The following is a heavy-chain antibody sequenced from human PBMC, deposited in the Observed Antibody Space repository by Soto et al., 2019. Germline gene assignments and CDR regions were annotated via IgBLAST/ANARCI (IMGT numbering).Heavy chain of an antibody. J-gene: IGHJ4*02. CDR2: FDPEDGET. CDR1: GYTLTELS. CDR3: ATAEGYCSGGSCYLTPPVY. V-gene: IGHV1-24*01. D-gene: IGHD2-15*01. Sequence: ASVKVSCKVSGYTLTELSMHWVRQAXXXXLXWMGGFDPEDGETIYAQKFQGRVTMTEDTSTDTAYMELSSLRSEDTAVYYCATAEGYCSGGSCYLTPPVYWGQGTLVTVSS.